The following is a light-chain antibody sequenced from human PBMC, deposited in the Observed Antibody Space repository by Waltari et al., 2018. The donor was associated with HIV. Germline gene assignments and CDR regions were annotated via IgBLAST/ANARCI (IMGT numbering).Light chain of an antibody. Sequence: QSVLTQPPSVSGAPGQRVTISCTGSSSNIGAGYDVTWFQQRPGTAPNLLIYGNTNRPSGVPDRFSGSKSGTSASLAITGLQAEDEGDYYCQSYDSGLSAYVFGTGTKVTVL. CDR2: GNT. CDR3: QSYDSGLSAYV. CDR1: SSNIGAGYD. J-gene: IGLJ1*01. V-gene: IGLV1-40*01.